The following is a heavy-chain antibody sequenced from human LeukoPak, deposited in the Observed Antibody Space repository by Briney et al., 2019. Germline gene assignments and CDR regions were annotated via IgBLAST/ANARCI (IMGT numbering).Heavy chain of an antibody. CDR3: ARVDYYDTPRFDY. J-gene: IGHJ4*01. V-gene: IGHV1-18*01. CDR2: ISAYNGNT. D-gene: IGHD3-22*01. CDR1: GGTFSSYA. Sequence: ASVKVSCKASGGTFSSYAISWVQQAPGQGLEWMGWISAYNGNTNYAQKLQGRVTMTTDTSTSTAYMELRSLRSDDTAVYYCARVDYYDTPRFDYWGXXTLVTVS.